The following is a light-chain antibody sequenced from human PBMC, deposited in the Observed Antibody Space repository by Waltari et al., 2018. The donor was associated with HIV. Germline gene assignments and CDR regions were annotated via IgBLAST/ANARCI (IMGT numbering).Light chain of an antibody. CDR1: SSDVGGYNY. Sequence: QSALTQPASVSGSPGQSITISCTGTSSDVGGYNYVSWYQQHPGKAPNLMFNDVSNRPSGVSRRFSGSKSGNAASLTISGRLAEDEADYYCSSYTSSNTLYVFGPGTKVTVL. V-gene: IGLV2-14*03. CDR3: SSYTSSNTLYV. CDR2: DVS. J-gene: IGLJ1*01.